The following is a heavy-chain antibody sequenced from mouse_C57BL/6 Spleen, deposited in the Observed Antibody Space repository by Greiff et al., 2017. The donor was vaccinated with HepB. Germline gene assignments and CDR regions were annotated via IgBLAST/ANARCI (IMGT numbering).Heavy chain of an antibody. CDR1: GFTFSSYG. D-gene: IGHD1-1*01. J-gene: IGHJ3*01. CDR2: ISSGGSYT. CDR3: ASLYYSTFAY. Sequence: EVKVVESGGDLVKPGGSLKLSCAASGFTFSSYGMSWVRQTPDKRLEWVATISSGGSYTYYPDSVKGRFTISRDNAKNTLYLQMSSLKSEDTAMYYCASLYYSTFAYWGQGTLVTVSA. V-gene: IGHV5-6*01.